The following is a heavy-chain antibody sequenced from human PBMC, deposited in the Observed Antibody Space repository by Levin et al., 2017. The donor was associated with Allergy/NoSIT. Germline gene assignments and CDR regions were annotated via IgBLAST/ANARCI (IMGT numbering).Heavy chain of an antibody. CDR1: GIAFRDYW. D-gene: IGHD6-19*01. V-gene: IGHV3-74*01. CDR2: INSDGSST. J-gene: IGHJ6*02. Sequence: GGSLRLSCAASGIAFRDYWMHWVRQVPGKGLVWVSRINSDGSSTRYADSLEGRFTISRDNAKNTLYLQMNSLRDEDTAVYFCAGGQYSSGWYGYGMNVWGHGTTVTVSS. CDR3: AGGQYSSGWYGYGMNV.